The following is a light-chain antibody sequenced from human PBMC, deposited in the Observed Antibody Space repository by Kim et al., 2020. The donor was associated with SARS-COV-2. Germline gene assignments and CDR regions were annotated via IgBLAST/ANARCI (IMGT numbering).Light chain of an antibody. CDR2: QDR. CDR3: QAWDSSTYV. V-gene: IGLV3-1*01. CDR1: KLGDKY. J-gene: IGLJ1*01. Sequence: SYELTQQPSVSVSPGQTASITCSGDKLGDKYACWYQQKPGQSPVVVIYQDRKRPSGIPERFSGSNSGNTATLTISGTQAMDEADYYCQAWDSSTYVFGTGTKVTVL.